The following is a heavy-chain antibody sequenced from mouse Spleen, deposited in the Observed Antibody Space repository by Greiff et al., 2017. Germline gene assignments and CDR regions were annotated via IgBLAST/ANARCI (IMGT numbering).Heavy chain of an antibody. CDR2: ISSGSSTI. V-gene: IGHV5-17*01. CDR3: ARRYGSRDWYFDV. Sequence: EVQLVESGGGLVKPGGSLKLSCAASGFTFSDYGMHWVRQAPEKGLEWVAYISSGSSTIYYADTVKGLFTISRDNAKNTLFLQMTSLRSEDTAMYYCARRYGSRDWYFDVWGAGTTVTVSS. D-gene: IGHD1-1*01. J-gene: IGHJ1*01. CDR1: GFTFSDYG.